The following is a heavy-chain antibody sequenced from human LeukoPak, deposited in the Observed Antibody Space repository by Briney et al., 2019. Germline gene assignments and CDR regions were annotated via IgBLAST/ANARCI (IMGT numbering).Heavy chain of an antibody. V-gene: IGHV4-31*11. CDR3: ARVSGYYDSSGYYYFDY. Sequence: SETLSLTCAVSGGSISSGGYYWSWIRQHPGKGLEWIGYIYYSGSTYYNPSLKSRVTISVDTSKNQFSLKLSSVTAADTAVYYCARVSGYYDSSGYYYFDYWGQGTLVTVSS. D-gene: IGHD3-22*01. CDR1: GGSISSGGYY. CDR2: IYYSGST. J-gene: IGHJ4*02.